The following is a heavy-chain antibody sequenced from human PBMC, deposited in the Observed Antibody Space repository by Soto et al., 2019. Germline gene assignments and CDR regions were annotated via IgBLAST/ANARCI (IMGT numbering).Heavy chain of an antibody. V-gene: IGHV3-73*02. J-gene: IGHJ4*02. CDR2: IRSNANNYAT. D-gene: IGHD1-1*01. CDR1: GLNFNVSA. CDR3: TTGGIFSFAY. Sequence: EVQLVESGGGLVQPGGSLKVSCAVSGLNFNVSAIHWVRQAPGKGLEWVGRIRSNANNYATEYAASLKGRFTISRDDSKKMAYLQVNSLNTDDTAVYYCTTGGIFSFAYWGQGALVTVSS.